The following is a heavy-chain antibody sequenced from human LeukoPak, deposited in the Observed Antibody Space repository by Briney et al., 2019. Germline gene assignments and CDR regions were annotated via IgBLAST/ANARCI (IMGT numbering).Heavy chain of an antibody. CDR1: GFTFSSYS. D-gene: IGHD6-13*01. V-gene: IGHV3-48*01. CDR2: ISGSSSTI. Sequence: LPGGSLRLSCAASGFTFSSYSMNWDRQAPGKGLEWGSYISGSSSTIYYADSVKGRFTISRDNGKNTLYLQMNSLRAEDTAVYYCAKSLDSSSWYFGYWGQGTLVTVSS. J-gene: IGHJ4*02. CDR3: AKSLDSSSWYFGY.